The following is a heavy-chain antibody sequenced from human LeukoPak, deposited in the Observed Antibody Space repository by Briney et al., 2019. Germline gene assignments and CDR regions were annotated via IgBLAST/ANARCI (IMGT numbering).Heavy chain of an antibody. D-gene: IGHD3-22*01. CDR1: GGSFSGYY. CDR2: INHSGST. Sequence: SETLSLTCAVYGGSFSGYYWSWIRKPPGKGLEWIGEINHSGSTNYNPSLKSRVTISVDTSKNQFSLKLSSVTAADTAVYYCARVGDSSGYYYGITEYFQHWGQGTLVTVSS. J-gene: IGHJ1*01. V-gene: IGHV4-34*01. CDR3: ARVGDSSGYYYGITEYFQH.